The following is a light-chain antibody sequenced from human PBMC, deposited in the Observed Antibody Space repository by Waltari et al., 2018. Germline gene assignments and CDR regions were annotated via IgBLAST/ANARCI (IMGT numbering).Light chain of an antibody. CDR3: QQYNNFWT. V-gene: IGKV3-15*01. Sequence: EIVMTQSPATLSVSPGERATLSCRASQSVSSNLAWYQQKPGQAPRLLIYGASTRATGIPARFSGSGSGIEFTLTISSLQSEDFAVYYCQQYNNFWTFGQGTKVEIK. J-gene: IGKJ1*01. CDR2: GAS. CDR1: QSVSSN.